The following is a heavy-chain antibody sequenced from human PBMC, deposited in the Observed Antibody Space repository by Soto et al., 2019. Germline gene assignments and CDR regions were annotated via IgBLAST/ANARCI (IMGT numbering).Heavy chain of an antibody. CDR1: GGSISSLY. J-gene: IGHJ4*02. V-gene: IGHV4-59*11. Sequence: PSETLCLTCTVSGGSISSLYWSWLRQPPGKGLEWIGYIYYSGSTTYNPSLKRRVTISVDTSKPQFSLTRTPVTPEHKALYYRARIGPPQSFHYWGQLTLLSGS. CDR3: ARIGPPQSFHY. CDR2: IYYSGST.